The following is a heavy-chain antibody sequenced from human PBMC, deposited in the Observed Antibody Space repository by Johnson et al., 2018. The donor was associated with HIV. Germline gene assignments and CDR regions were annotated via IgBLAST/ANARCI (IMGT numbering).Heavy chain of an antibody. V-gene: IGHV3-30-3*02. Sequence: QMLLVESGGGVVQPGRSLRLSCAASGFTFSSYAMHWVRQAPGKGLEWVAVISYDGSNKYYADSVKGRFTISRDNSKNTLYLQMNSLRAEDTTVYYCAKRQGGGAFDIWGQGTMVSVS. CDR1: GFTFSSYA. CDR3: AKRQGGGAFDI. D-gene: IGHD2-15*01. J-gene: IGHJ3*02. CDR2: ISYDGSNK.